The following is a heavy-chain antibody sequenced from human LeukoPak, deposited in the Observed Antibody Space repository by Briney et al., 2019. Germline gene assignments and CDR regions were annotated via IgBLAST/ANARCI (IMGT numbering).Heavy chain of an antibody. CDR1: GFIVSSDY. D-gene: IGHD3-22*01. J-gene: IGHJ4*02. Sequence: PGGSLRLSCAASGFIVSSDYMSWVRQAPGKGLEWVSRINHDGSSTNYADSVKGRFTISRDNAKNTLYLQMNSLRAEDTAVYYCVRDWGYDSSGYWQKYFDTWGQGTLVTVSS. CDR3: VRDWGYDSSGYWQKYFDT. CDR2: INHDGSST. V-gene: IGHV3-74*01.